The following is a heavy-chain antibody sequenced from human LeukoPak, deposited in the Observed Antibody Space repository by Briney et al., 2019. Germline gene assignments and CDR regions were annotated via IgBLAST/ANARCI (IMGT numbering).Heavy chain of an antibody. D-gene: IGHD3-22*01. V-gene: IGHV3-30*03. CDR1: GFSFSSYG. J-gene: IGHJ4*02. CDR2: ISYDGSNK. CDR3: ARDFYDSSGYYQVNY. Sequence: GRSLRLSCAASGFSFSSYGMHWVRQAPGKGLEWVAVISYDGSNKDFADSLKGRFTISRDNSKSTLYLQMNSLRAEDTAVYYCARDFYDSSGYYQVNYWGQGTLVIVSS.